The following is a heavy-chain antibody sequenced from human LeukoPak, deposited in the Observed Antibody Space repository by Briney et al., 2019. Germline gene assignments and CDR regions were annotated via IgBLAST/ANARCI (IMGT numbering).Heavy chain of an antibody. D-gene: IGHD6-6*01. CDR3: AKEGYSSSTYYYYYMDV. CDR1: GFTFSSYA. CDR2: ISGRGGRT. Sequence: GGSLRLSCAASGFTFSSYAMSWVRQAPGKGLEWVSAISGRGGRTYYADSVKGRFTISRDNSKNTLYLQMNSLRAEDTAVYYCAKEGYSSSTYYYYYMDVWGKGTTVTVSS. J-gene: IGHJ6*03. V-gene: IGHV3-23*01.